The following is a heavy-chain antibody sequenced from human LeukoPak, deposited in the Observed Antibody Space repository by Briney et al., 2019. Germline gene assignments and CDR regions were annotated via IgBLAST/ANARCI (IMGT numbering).Heavy chain of an antibody. CDR2: IYYSGST. D-gene: IGHD2-15*01. CDR3: ARHYGGGGWR. V-gene: IGHV4-39*01. Sequence: PSETLSLACTVSGGSISSSSYYWGWIRQPPGKGLEWIGSIYYSGSTYYNPSLKSRVTISVDTSKNQFSLKLSSVTAADTAVYYCARHYGGGGWRWGQGTLVTVSS. J-gene: IGHJ4*02. CDR1: GGSISSSSYY.